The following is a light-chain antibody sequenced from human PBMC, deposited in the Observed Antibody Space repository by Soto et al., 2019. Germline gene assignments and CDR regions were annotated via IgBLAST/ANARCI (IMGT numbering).Light chain of an antibody. CDR1: SGHSTYI. J-gene: IGLJ2*01. CDR2: LEGCGSY. Sequence: QSVLTQSSSASASLGSSVKLTCTLSSGHSTYIIAWHQQQPGKAPRYLMKLEGCGSYNKGSGIPDRFSGSSSGADRYLTISNLQFEDEADYYCETWDTNVVVFGGGTKVTVL. CDR3: ETWDTNVVV. V-gene: IGLV4-60*02.